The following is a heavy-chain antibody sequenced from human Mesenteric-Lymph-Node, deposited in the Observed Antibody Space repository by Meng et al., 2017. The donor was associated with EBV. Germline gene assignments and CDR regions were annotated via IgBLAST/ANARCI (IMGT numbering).Heavy chain of an antibody. CDR1: GGSVSSTSYY. V-gene: IGHV4-61*01. CDR2: VYYSGST. Sequence: GRRQEWGPGLVKPSATLSLTCTVSGGSVSSTSYYWSWIRQPPGKRLEWIGYVYYSGSTNYNPSLKSRVTISVDTSKNQFSLNLYSVTAADTAVYYCARENPARGNWFDPWGQGALVTVSS. J-gene: IGHJ5*02. D-gene: IGHD3-10*01. CDR3: ARENPARGNWFDP.